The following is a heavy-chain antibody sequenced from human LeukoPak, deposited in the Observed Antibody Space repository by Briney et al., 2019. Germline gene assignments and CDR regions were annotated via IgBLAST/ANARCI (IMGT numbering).Heavy chain of an antibody. CDR1: GFTFNNYA. V-gene: IGHV3-23*01. J-gene: IGHJ4*02. CDR3: ARYSGGESGFDY. D-gene: IGHD4-23*01. CDR2: ISGNGRST. Sequence: GGSLRLSCAASGFTFNNYAMSWVRQAPGKGLEWLSGISGNGRSTYYADSVKGRFTISRDNSKNTVYLQIHSLRAEDTAVYYCARYSGGESGFDYWGQGTLVTVSS.